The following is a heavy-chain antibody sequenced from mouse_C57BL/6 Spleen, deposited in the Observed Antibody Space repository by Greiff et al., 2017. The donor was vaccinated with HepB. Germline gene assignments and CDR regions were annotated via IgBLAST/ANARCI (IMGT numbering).Heavy chain of an antibody. CDR1: GFTFSDYY. J-gene: IGHJ4*01. CDR2: INYDGSST. D-gene: IGHD2-5*01. V-gene: IGHV5-16*01. Sequence: EVQVVESEGGLVQPGSSMKLSCTASGFTFSDYYMAWVRQVPEKGLEWVANINYDGSSTYYLDSLKSRFIISRDNAKNILYLQMSSLKSEDTATYYCARSAYYSNYYAMDYWGQGTSVTVSS. CDR3: ARSAYYSNYYAMDY.